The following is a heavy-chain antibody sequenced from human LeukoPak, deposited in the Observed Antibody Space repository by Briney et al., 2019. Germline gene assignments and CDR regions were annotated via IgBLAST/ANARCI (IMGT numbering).Heavy chain of an antibody. CDR2: IYYSGST. D-gene: IGHD5-12*01. J-gene: IGHJ6*03. Sequence: SETLSLTCTVSGGSISSSSYYWGWIRQPPGKGLEWIGSIYYSGSTYYNPSLKSRVTISVDTSKNQFSLKLSSVTAADTAVYYCAIIVQYSGYDHFKIGYYMDVWGKGTTVTVSS. V-gene: IGHV4-39*07. CDR3: AIIVQYSGYDHFKIGYYMDV. CDR1: GGSISSSSYY.